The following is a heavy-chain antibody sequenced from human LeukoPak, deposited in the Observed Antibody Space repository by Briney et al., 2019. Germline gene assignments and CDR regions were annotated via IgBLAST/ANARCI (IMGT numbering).Heavy chain of an antibody. CDR1: GFTFSSYS. J-gene: IGHJ4*02. CDR2: INHSGST. Sequence: GSLRLSCAASGFTFSSYSVNWVRQAPGKGLEWIGEINHSGSTNYNPSLKSRVTISVDTSKNQFSLKLSSVTAADTAVYYCAREASGVLHYWGQGTLVTVSS. D-gene: IGHD2-15*01. V-gene: IGHV4-34*01. CDR3: AREASGVLHY.